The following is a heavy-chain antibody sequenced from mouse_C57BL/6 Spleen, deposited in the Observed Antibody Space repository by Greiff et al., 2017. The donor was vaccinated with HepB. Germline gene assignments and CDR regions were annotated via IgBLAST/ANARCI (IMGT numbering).Heavy chain of an antibody. Sequence: QVQLQQPGAELVMPGASVKLSCKASGYTFTSYWMHWVKQRPGQGLGWIGEIDPSDSYTNYNQKFKGKSTLTVDKSSSTAYMQLSSLTSEDSAVYYCARRYYGSSYEWYFDVWGTGTTVTVSS. CDR1: GYTFTSYW. V-gene: IGHV1-69*01. J-gene: IGHJ1*03. D-gene: IGHD1-1*01. CDR2: IDPSDSYT. CDR3: ARRYYGSSYEWYFDV.